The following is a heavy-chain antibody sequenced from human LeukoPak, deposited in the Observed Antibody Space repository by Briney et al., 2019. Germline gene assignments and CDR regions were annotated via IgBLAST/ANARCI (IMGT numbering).Heavy chain of an antibody. J-gene: IGHJ4*02. Sequence: NPGGSLRLSCAASGFTFSSYSINWVRQAPGKGLEWVSSISSSSSYIYYSDSVKGRFTISRDNAKNSLYLQMNSLRAEDTAVYYCAREHYHGSGSYGYWGQGTLVTVSS. CDR3: AREHYHGSGSYGY. D-gene: IGHD3-10*01. CDR1: GFTFSSYS. V-gene: IGHV3-21*01. CDR2: ISSSSSYI.